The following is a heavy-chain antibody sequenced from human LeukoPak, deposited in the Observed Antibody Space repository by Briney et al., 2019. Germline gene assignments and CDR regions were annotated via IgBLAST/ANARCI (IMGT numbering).Heavy chain of an antibody. V-gene: IGHV3-7*01. CDR1: GFAFSSYW. CDR2: IKQDGSEK. J-gene: IGHJ5*02. Sequence: PGGSLRLSCAVSGFAFSSYWMSWVRQAPGEGLEWVANIKQDGSEKYYVDSVKGRFTISRDNARNSLYLQMNSLRAEDTAVYYCARGQTTFDPWGQGTLVTVSS. CDR3: ARGQTTFDP. D-gene: IGHD1-7*01.